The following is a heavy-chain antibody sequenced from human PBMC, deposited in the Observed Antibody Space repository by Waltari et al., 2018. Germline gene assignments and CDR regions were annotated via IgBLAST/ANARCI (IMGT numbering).Heavy chain of an antibody. CDR2: INTDGSST. V-gene: IGHV3-74*01. CDR1: GVTFSSYW. Sequence: EVQLVESGGGLVQPGGSLRLSCAASGVTFSSYWMHWVRQAPGKGLVWVSRINTDGSSTSYADSVKGRFTISRDNAKNTLYLQMNSLRAEDTAVYYCARLKGSSWYEVDYWGQGTLVTVSS. CDR3: ARLKGSSWYEVDY. D-gene: IGHD6-13*01. J-gene: IGHJ4*02.